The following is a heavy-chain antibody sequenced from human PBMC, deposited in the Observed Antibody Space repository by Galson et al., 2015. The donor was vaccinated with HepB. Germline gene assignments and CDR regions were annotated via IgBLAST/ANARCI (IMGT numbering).Heavy chain of an antibody. CDR2: ISYDGSLQ. CDR1: GFTFNEYG. J-gene: IGHJ4*02. V-gene: IGHV3-30*18. D-gene: IGHD3-9*01. Sequence: SLRLSCAASGFTFNEYGMHWVRQGPGKGLEWVAVISYDGSLQYYGDSVKGRFTISRDDSKNTLYLQMNSLRAEDTALYYCAKEVFERAGPKFGNWGQGTLVTVSS. CDR3: AKEVFERAGPKFGN.